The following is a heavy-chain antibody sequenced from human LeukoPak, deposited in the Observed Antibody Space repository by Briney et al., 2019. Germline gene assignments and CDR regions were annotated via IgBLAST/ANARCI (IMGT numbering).Heavy chain of an antibody. J-gene: IGHJ4*02. D-gene: IGHD3-10*01. CDR1: GGSISTYY. CDR3: ARVRSYYGSVTGKSYYFDY. CDR2: VSSNEGT. V-gene: IGHV4-59*01. Sequence: NPSETLSLTCTVSGGSISTYYWGWIRQPPGEGLEWIGYVSSNEGTNYNPSLKSRVTILVDTSKNQLSLKLSSVTAADTAVYYCARVRSYYGSVTGKSYYFDYWGQGTLVTVSS.